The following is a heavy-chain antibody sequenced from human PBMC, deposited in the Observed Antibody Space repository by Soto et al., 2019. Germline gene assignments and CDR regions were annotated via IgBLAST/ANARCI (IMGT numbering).Heavy chain of an antibody. J-gene: IGHJ6*02. Sequence: GGSLRLSCAASGFTFSNAWMSWVRQAPGKGLEWVGRIKSKTDGGTTDYAAHVKGRFTISRDDSKNTLYLQMNSLRAEDTAVYYCARDRPEQITMVRGVGVGYYYGMDVWGQGTTVTVSS. CDR1: GFTFSNAW. CDR2: IKSKTDGGTT. D-gene: IGHD3-10*01. CDR3: ARDRPEQITMVRGVGVGYYYGMDV. V-gene: IGHV3-15*01.